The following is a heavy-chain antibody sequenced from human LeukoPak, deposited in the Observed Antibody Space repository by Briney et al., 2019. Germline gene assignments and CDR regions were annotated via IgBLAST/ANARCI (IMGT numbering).Heavy chain of an antibody. CDR3: ARRSGIAVAGAFDY. D-gene: IGHD6-19*01. Sequence: GGSLRLSCAASGFTFSSYAMSWVRQAPGKGLEWVSSISSSSSYIYYADSVKGRFTISRDNAKNSLYLQMNSLRAEDTAVYYCARRSGIAVAGAFDYWGQGTLVTVSS. CDR2: ISSSSSYI. J-gene: IGHJ4*02. CDR1: GFTFSSYA. V-gene: IGHV3-21*01.